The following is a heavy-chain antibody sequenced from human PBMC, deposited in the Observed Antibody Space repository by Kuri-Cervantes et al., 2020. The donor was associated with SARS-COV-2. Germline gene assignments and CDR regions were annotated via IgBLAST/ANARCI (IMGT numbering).Heavy chain of an antibody. V-gene: IGHV3-21*01. CDR2: ISSSSSYI. CDR1: GFTFSSYS. CDR3: AGSYFWSVNGSCCYYYYYYMDV. Sequence: GESLKISCAASGFTFSSYSMNWVRQAPGKGLEWVSSISSSSSYIYYADSVKGRFTISRDNAKNSLYLQMNSLRAEDTAVYYCAGSYFWSVNGSCCYYYYYYMDVWGKGTTVTVSS. J-gene: IGHJ6*03. D-gene: IGHD3-3*01.